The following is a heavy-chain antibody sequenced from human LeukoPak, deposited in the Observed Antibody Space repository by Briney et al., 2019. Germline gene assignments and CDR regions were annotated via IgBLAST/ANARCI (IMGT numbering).Heavy chain of an antibody. V-gene: IGHV3-23*01. J-gene: IGHJ4*02. CDR3: ARVAPPLDDYIRGSFPYYFDY. CDR1: RFIFVNYG. Sequence: QAGGSLRLSCAASRFIFVNYGMTWVRQAPGKGLEWVSGISGDGYSTYYADSVKGRFTISRDNSKNTLYLHMSSLRVEDTAVYCARVAPPLDDYIRGSFPYYFDYWGQGTPVTVSS. CDR2: ISGDGYST. D-gene: IGHD3-16*01.